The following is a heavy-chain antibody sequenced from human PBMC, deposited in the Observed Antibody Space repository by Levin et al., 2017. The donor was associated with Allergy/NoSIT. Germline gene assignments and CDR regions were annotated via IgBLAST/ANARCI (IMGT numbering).Heavy chain of an antibody. CDR3: ARARPLYSRGMGWFDP. D-gene: IGHD6-13*01. CDR1: GGSFSGYY. CDR2: INHSGST. J-gene: IGHJ5*02. V-gene: IGHV4-34*01. Sequence: SETLSLTCAVYGGSFSGYYWSWIRQPPGKGLEWIGEINHSGSTNYNPSLKSRVTISVDTSKNQFSLKLSSVTAADTAVYYCARARPLYSRGMGWFDPWGQGTLVTVSS.